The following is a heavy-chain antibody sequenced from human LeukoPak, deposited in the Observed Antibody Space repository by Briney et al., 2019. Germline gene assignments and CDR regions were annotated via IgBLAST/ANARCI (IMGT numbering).Heavy chain of an antibody. Sequence: GASVKVSCKASGYTFTSYGISWVRQAPGQGLEWMGGIIPIFGTANYAQKFQGRVTITADESTSTAYMELSSLRSEDMAVYYCARGYNWNHKRLDYWGQGTLVTVSS. CDR3: ARGYNWNHKRLDY. V-gene: IGHV1-69*13. CDR2: IIPIFGTA. CDR1: GYTFTSYG. J-gene: IGHJ4*02. D-gene: IGHD1-20*01.